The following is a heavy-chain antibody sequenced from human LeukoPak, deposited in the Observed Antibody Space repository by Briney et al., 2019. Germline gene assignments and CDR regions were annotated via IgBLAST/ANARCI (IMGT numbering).Heavy chain of an antibody. CDR2: IDSDGSST. J-gene: IGHJ3*02. CDR1: GFTFSSYW. Sequence: GGSLRLSCAASGFTFSSYWMYWVRRAPGHGLVWVSRIDSDGSSTSYADSVKGRCSISRDNAKNKLYLQMNSLRAEDTAVYYCARSPVEVDGFDIWGQGTMVTVSS. D-gene: IGHD2-2*01. CDR3: ARSPVEVDGFDI. V-gene: IGHV3-74*01.